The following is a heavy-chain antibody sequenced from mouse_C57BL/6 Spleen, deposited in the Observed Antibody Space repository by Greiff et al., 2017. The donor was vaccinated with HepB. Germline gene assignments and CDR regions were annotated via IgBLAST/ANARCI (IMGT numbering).Heavy chain of an antibody. D-gene: IGHD4-1*01. V-gene: IGHV5-17*01. J-gene: IGHJ4*01. CDR2: ISSGSSTI. CDR3: ATGTEAMDY. Sequence: EVKLEESGGGLVKPGGSLKLSCAASGFTFSDYGMHWVRQAPEKGMEWVAYISSGSSTIYYADTVKGRFTIARDNAKNTLFLQMTSLRSEDTAMYYCATGTEAMDYWGQGTSVTGSS. CDR1: GFTFSDYG.